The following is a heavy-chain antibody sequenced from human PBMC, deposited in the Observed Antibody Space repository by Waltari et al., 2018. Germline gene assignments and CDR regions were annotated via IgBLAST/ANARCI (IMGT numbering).Heavy chain of an antibody. V-gene: IGHV3-30-3*01. Sequence: QVQLVESGGGVVQPGRSLRLSCAASGFTFSSYAMHWVRQAPGKGLEWVAVISYDGSNKYYADSVKGRFTISRDNSKNTLYLQMNSLRAEDTAVYYCASLGSGWAYYFDYWGQGTLVTVSS. CDR1: GFTFSSYA. D-gene: IGHD6-19*01. CDR3: ASLGSGWAYYFDY. CDR2: ISYDGSNK. J-gene: IGHJ4*02.